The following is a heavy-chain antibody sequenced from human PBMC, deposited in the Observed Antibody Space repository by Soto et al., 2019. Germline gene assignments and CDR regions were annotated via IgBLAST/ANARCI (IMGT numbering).Heavy chain of an antibody. CDR2: IYYSGST. V-gene: IGHV4-59*01. J-gene: IGHJ3*02. CDR1: GGSISSYY. Sequence: AETLSLTCAASGGSISSYYWSWIRQPPGKGLEWIGYIYYSGSTNYNPSLKSRVTISVDTSKNQFSLKLSSVTAADTAVYYCARGNLTTMIVVDDAFDIWGQGTMVTVSS. CDR3: ARGNLTTMIVVDDAFDI. D-gene: IGHD3-22*01.